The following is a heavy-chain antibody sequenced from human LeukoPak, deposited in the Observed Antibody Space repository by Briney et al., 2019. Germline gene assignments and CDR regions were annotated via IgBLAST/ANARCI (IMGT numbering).Heavy chain of an antibody. V-gene: IGHV4-30-2*01. CDR3: ARGPIAARPFDY. J-gene: IGHJ4*02. CDR2: IYHSGST. CDR1: GGSISSGGYY. Sequence: SETLSLTCTVSGGSISSGGYYWSWIRQPPGKGLEWIGYIYHSGSTYYNPSLKSRVTISVDTSKNQFSLKLSSVTAADTAVYYCARGPIAARPFDYWGQGTLVTVSS. D-gene: IGHD6-6*01.